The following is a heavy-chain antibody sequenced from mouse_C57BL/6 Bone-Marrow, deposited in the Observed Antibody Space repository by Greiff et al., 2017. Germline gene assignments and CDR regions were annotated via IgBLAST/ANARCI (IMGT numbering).Heavy chain of an antibody. CDR3: ARDWIWDYGSSEWYFDV. Sequence: QVQLQQSGAELVKPGASVKISCKASGYAFSSYWMNWVKQRPGKGLEWIGQIYPGDGDTNYNGKFKGKATLTADKSSSTAYMQLSSLTSEDSAVYFCARDWIWDYGSSEWYFDVWGTGTTVTVSS. CDR2: IYPGDGDT. V-gene: IGHV1-80*01. D-gene: IGHD1-1*01. CDR1: GYAFSSYW. J-gene: IGHJ1*03.